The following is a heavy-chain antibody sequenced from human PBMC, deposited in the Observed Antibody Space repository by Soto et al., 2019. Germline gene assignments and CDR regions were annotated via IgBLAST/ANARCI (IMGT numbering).Heavy chain of an antibody. CDR1: GYKLTTFW. J-gene: IGHJ3*01. Sequence: GEALKISCKASGYKLTTFWLNWVRQTPGKGLEWLGRIDPTDSFTNYSPPFEGHVTISVDRSISTAYLQWNSLQASDTAIYYCARPASGGSRDAFAVWGQGTTVPVS. CDR3: ARPASGGSRDAFAV. V-gene: IGHV5-10-1*01. CDR2: IDPTDSFT. D-gene: IGHD2-15*01.